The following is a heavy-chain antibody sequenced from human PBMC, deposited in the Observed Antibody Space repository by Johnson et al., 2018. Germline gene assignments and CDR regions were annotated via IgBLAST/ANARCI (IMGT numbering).Heavy chain of an antibody. J-gene: IGHJ6*03. CDR1: GFTFSSYG. D-gene: IGHD3-9*01. Sequence: QVQLQESGGGVVQPGRSLRLSCAASGFTFSSYGMHWVRQAPGKGLEWVAVISYDGSNKYFTDSVKGRFAISRDNSKNTLYLQMNSLRAEDTAVYYCARDPYFDTGYYYYYMDVWGKGTTVTVSS. CDR2: ISYDGSNK. CDR3: ARDPYFDTGYYYYYMDV. V-gene: IGHV3-33*01.